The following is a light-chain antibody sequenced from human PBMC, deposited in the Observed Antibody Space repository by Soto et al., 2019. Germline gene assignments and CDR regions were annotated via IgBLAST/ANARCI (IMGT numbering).Light chain of an antibody. J-gene: IGKJ1*01. CDR2: GTS. V-gene: IGKV3-20*01. Sequence: EIVLTQSPATLSLSPGERAALSCRACQSVSSYLAWYQQKPGQAPRLLIYGTSNRASGIPDRFSGSGSGTDFTLTISRLEPEDFAVYFCQVYGSSSKTFGQGTKVDIK. CDR1: QSVSSY. CDR3: QVYGSSSKT.